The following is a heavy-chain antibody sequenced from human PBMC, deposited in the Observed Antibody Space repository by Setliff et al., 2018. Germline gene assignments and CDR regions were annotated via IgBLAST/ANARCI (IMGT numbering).Heavy chain of an antibody. V-gene: IGHV4-38-2*01. CDR2: IYHSGST. CDR3: ARENLSSGWYVGGYYYYYGMDV. D-gene: IGHD6-19*01. CDR1: GYSISSGSY. Sequence: PSETLSLTCAVSGYSISSGSYWGWIRQPPGKGLEWIGSIYHSGSTYYNPSLKSRVTISVDTSKNQFSLKLSSGTAADTAVYYCARENLSSGWYVGGYYYYYGMDVWGQGTTVTVSS. J-gene: IGHJ6*02.